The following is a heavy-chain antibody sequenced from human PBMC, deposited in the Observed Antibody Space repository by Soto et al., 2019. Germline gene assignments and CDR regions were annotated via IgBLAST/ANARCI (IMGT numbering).Heavy chain of an antibody. CDR2: IKSKTDGGTT. V-gene: IGHV3-15*01. D-gene: IGHD3-3*01. CDR3: TTDPTILRFLEWPPWAFDI. J-gene: IGHJ3*02. Sequence: GGSLRLSCAASGFTFSNAWMSWVRQAPGKGLEWVGRIKSKTDGGTTDYAAPVKGRFTISRDDSKNTLYLQMNSLKTEDTAVYYCTTDPTILRFLEWPPWAFDIWGQGTMVTVSS. CDR1: GFTFSNAW.